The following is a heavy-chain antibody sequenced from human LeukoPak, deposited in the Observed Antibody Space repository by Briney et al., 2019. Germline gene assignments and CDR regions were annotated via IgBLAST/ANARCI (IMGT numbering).Heavy chain of an antibody. CDR2: IYYSGST. V-gene: IGHV4-59*12. J-gene: IGHJ3*02. CDR3: ARSYYDFWSGYYGGAFDI. D-gene: IGHD3-3*01. Sequence: NSSETLSLTCTVSGGSISTYYWNWIRQPPGKGLEYIGYIYYSGSTNYNPSLKSRVTISVDTSKNQFSLKLTSVTAADTAVYYCARSYYDFWSGYYGGAFDIWGQGTMVTVSS. CDR1: GGSISTYY.